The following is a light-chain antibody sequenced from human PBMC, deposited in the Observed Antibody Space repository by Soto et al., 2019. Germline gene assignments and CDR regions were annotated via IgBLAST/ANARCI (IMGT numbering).Light chain of an antibody. V-gene: IGLV2-8*01. Sequence: QSALTQPPSASGSPGQSVAISCTGTSSDVGGYNFVSWYQQHPGKAPKLMIYEVTKRPSGVPDRFSGSKSGNTASLTVSGLQAEDEADYYCCSYAGNHIYVFGTGTKSPS. CDR1: SSDVGGYNF. J-gene: IGLJ1*01. CDR2: EVT. CDR3: CSYAGNHIYV.